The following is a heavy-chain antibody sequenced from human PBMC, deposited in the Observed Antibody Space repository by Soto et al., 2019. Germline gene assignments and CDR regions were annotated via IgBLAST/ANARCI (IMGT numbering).Heavy chain of an antibody. CDR2: IHHSGPT. Sequence: QVQLQESGPGLVKASQTLSLTCNVSGGSISSGGYYWTWIRQHPGKGLEWIGNIHHSGPTFYNPSLKSRVSISVDTSKHQFSLKLSSVTAADTAVYFCVRGVLSWGQGTLVTVSS. CDR1: GGSISSGGYY. V-gene: IGHV4-31*03. J-gene: IGHJ1*01. CDR3: VRGVLS. D-gene: IGHD3-10*01.